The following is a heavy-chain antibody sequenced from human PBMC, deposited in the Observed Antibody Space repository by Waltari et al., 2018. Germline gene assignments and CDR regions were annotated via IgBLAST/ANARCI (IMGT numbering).Heavy chain of an antibody. J-gene: IGHJ3*02. CDR3: ERVNPAFSYHGGSESDVCQSVIWVI. V-gene: IGHV2-26*01. Sequence: QVTLKESGPVLVNPTENLTLTCTVSGFSLAKTRLGVSWIRQPRGKGLEWLAHGFSDDANSAATSRRSTLALAEDTSRNHVVLTLTTLGPADTATYVCERVNPAFSYHGGSESDVCQSVIWVIWGQGTLVTVSS. D-gene: IGHD2-15*01. CDR1: GFSLAKTRLG. CDR2: GFSDDAN.